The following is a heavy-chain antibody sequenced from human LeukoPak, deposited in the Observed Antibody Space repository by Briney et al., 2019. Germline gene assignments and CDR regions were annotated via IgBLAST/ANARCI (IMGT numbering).Heavy chain of an antibody. CDR1: GYTFTGYY. CDR2: INPNSGGT. V-gene: IGHV1-2*02. D-gene: IGHD2-15*01. Sequence: WASVKVSCKASGYTFTGYYMHWVRQAPGQGLEWMGWINPNSGGTNYAQKFQGRVTMTRDTSISTAYMELSRLRSDDAAVYYCATGGGDIRTLYYYYMDVWGKGTTVTVSS. CDR3: ATGGGDIRTLYYYYMDV. J-gene: IGHJ6*03.